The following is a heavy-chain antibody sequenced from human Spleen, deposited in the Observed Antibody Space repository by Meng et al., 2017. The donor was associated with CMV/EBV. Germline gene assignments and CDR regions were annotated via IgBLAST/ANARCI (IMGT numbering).Heavy chain of an antibody. D-gene: IGHD2-2*01. CDR1: Y. V-gene: IGHV4-59*01. CDR3: ARVISRYCSSTSCYIQRGYNWFDP. CDR2: IYYSGST. J-gene: IGHJ5*02. Sequence: YWSWIRQPPGKGLEWIGYIYYSGSTNYNPSLKSRVTMSADTSKNQFSLKLISVTAADTAVYYCARVISRYCSSTSCYIQRGYNWFDPWGQGTLVTVSS.